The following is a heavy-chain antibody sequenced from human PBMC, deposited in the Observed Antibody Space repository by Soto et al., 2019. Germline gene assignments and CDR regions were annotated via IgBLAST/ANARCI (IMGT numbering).Heavy chain of an antibody. Sequence: PGESLKISCKGSGYSFTXYWIGWVRQMPGKGLEWMGIIYPGDSDTRYSPSFQGQVTISADKSISTAYLQWSSLKASDTAMYYCARHLRQRRGSNWFDPWGQGTLVTVSS. CDR3: ARHLRQRRGSNWFDP. V-gene: IGHV5-51*01. CDR1: GYSFTXYW. CDR2: IYPGDSDT. D-gene: IGHD6-25*01. J-gene: IGHJ5*02.